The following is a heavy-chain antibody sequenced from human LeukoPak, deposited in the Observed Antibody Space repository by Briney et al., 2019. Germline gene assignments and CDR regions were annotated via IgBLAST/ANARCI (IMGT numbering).Heavy chain of an antibody. CDR2: ISSSSSYI. Sequence: GGSLRLSCAASGFTFSSYSMNWVRQAPGKGLEWVSSISSSSSYIYYADSVKGRFTISRDNAKNSLYLQMSSLRAEDTAVYYCARPSRPTGMDVWGKGTTVTVSS. D-gene: IGHD2-2*01. CDR1: GFTFSSYS. CDR3: ARPSRPTGMDV. V-gene: IGHV3-21*01. J-gene: IGHJ6*04.